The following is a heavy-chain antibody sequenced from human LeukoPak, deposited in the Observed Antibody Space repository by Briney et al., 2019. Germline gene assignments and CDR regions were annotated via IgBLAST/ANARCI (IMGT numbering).Heavy chain of an antibody. Sequence: PGGSLRLSCAASGFTFSSYEMNWVRQAPGKGLEWVSYITSSGSTIYYADSVKGRFTISRDNAKNSLYLQMNSLRAEDTAVYYCARVTFSYFDYWGQGTLVTVSS. CDR2: ITSSGSTI. CDR1: GFTFSSYE. D-gene: IGHD1-14*01. V-gene: IGHV3-48*03. J-gene: IGHJ4*02. CDR3: ARVTFSYFDY.